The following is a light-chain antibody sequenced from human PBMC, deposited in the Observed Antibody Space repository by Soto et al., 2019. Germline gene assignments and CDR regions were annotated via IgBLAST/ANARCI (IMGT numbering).Light chain of an antibody. J-gene: IGKJ1*01. CDR1: QSISSN. CDR2: DAS. CDR3: QQYNSWRWT. Sequence: ETVLTQSPGTLSLSPGERATLSCRASQSISSNLAWYQQKPGQAPRLLIDDASTRATGIPARFSGSGSGTEFTLIISSLQSEDSAVYYCQQYNSWRWTFGQGTKVDIK. V-gene: IGKV3-15*01.